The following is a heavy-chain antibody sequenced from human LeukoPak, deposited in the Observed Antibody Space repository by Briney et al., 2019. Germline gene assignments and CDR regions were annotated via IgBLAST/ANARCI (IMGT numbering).Heavy chain of an antibody. V-gene: IGHV1-18*01. J-gene: IGHJ3*02. CDR3: ARAWYYYDSSGYLLDAFDI. Sequence: ASVKVSCKASGYTFTSYGISWVRQAPGQGLEWMGWISAYNGNTNYAQKFQGRVTMTRNTSISTAYMELSSLRSEDTAVYYCARAWYYYDSSGYLLDAFDIWGQGTMVTVSS. CDR1: GYTFTSYG. CDR2: ISAYNGNT. D-gene: IGHD3-22*01.